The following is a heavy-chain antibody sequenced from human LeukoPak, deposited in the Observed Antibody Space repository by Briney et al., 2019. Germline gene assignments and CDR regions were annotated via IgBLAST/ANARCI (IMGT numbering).Heavy chain of an antibody. V-gene: IGHV3-23*01. Sequence: GGSLRLSCAASGFTFSTYGMTWVRQAPGKGLEWVSAISGSGGSTYYADSVKGRFTISRDNSKNTLYLQMNSLRAEDTAVYYCAKDGPGGEDWAVAFDIWGQGTMVTVSS. CDR2: ISGSGGST. CDR3: AKDGPGGEDWAVAFDI. D-gene: IGHD3-10*01. CDR1: GFTFSTYG. J-gene: IGHJ3*02.